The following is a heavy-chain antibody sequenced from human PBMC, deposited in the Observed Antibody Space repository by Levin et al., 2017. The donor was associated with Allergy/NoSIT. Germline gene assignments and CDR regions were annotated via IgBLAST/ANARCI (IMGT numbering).Heavy chain of an antibody. D-gene: IGHD2-15*01. V-gene: IGHV1-2*06. CDR3: ARDVGCSGGSCYSGYDYYMDG. Sequence: ASVKVSCKASGYTFTGYYMHWVRQAPGQGLEWMGRINPNSGGTNYAQKFQGRVTMTRDTSISTAYMELSRLRSDDTAVYYCARDVGCSGGSCYSGYDYYMDGWGKGTTVTVSS. CDR1: GYTFTGYY. J-gene: IGHJ6*03. CDR2: INPNSGGT.